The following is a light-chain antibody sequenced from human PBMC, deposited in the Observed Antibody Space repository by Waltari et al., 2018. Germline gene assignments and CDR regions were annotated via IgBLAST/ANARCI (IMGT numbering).Light chain of an antibody. CDR1: QSVLYSSNNKNY. CDR2: WAS. CDR3: QQYYTTPWT. Sequence: DIVMTQSPDSLAVSLGERATINCESSQSVLYSSNNKNYLAWYQQKPGQPPKLLIYWASTRDSGGPDRFSGSGSGTDFTLTISSLQAEDVAFYYCQQYYTTPWTFGQGTKVEI. V-gene: IGKV4-1*01. J-gene: IGKJ1*01.